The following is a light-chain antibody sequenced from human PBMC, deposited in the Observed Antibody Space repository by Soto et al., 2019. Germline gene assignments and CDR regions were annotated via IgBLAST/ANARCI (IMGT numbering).Light chain of an antibody. J-gene: IGKJ3*01. CDR2: DAS. CDR3: HQYDNLPPF. Sequence: DIPMTQSPSSLSASVGDRVTITCQASQDISNYLNWYQQKPGKAPKLLIYDASNLETGVPSRFSGSGSGTDFTFTISSLQPEDIATYYCHQYDNLPPFFGPGTKVDIK. V-gene: IGKV1-33*01. CDR1: QDISNY.